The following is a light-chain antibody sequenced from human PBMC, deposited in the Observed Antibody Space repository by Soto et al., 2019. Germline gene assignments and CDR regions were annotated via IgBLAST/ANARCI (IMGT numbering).Light chain of an antibody. CDR2: GAS. J-gene: IGKJ2*01. V-gene: IGKV3-20*01. Sequence: EIVLTQSPVTLSLSPGEGATLSCRASQSVSGNLFLWYQQKAGQAPRLLIYGASSRATGIPDRFSGSGSGTDFILTISRLEPEDFAMYFCQHYGTSSHTFGQGSKLEVK. CDR3: QHYGTSSHT. CDR1: QSVSGNL.